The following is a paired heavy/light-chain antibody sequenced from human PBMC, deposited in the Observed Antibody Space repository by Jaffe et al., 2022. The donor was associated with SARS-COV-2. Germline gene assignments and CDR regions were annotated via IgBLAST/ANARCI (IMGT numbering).Heavy chain of an antibody. Sequence: QVQLQESGPGLVKPSETLSLTCTVSGGSISSYYWSWIRQPAGKGLEWIGRIYTSGSTNYNPSLKSRVTMSVDTSKNQFSLKLSSVTAADTAVYYCASFGEYCSTSCYNWFDPWGQGTLVTVSS. V-gene: IGHV4-4*07. CDR1: GGSISSYY. CDR2: IYTSGST. CDR3: ASFGEYCSTSCYNWFDP. J-gene: IGHJ5*02. D-gene: IGHD2-2*01.
Light chain of an antibody. Sequence: DIQMTQSPSSLSASVGDRVTITCRASQSISSYLNWYQQKPGKAPKLLIYAASSLQSGVPSRFSGSGSGTDFTLTISSLQPEDFATYYCQQSYSTLGTFGQGTKLEIK. CDR2: AAS. V-gene: IGKV1-39*01. CDR3: QQSYSTLGT. J-gene: IGKJ2*01. CDR1: QSISSY.